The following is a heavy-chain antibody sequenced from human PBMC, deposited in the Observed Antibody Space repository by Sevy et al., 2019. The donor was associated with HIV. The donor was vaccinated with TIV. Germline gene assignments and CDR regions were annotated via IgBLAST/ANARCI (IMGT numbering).Heavy chain of an antibody. CDR3: ARDRYYDASGYYYYYYGMDV. V-gene: IGHV3-66*01. J-gene: IGHJ6*02. D-gene: IGHD3-22*01. CDR1: GFTFSSSA. CDR2: IYSDGRT. Sequence: GGSLRLSCAASGFTFSSSAMSWVRQAPGKGLELVSVIYSDGRTYYPDSVKGRFSISRDNSKNTLYLHMKSLRPEDTAVYYCARDRYYDASGYYYYYYGMDVWGQGTTVTVSS.